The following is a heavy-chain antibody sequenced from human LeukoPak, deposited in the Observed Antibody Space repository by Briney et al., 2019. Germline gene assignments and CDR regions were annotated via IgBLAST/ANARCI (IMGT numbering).Heavy chain of an antibody. V-gene: IGHV1-18*01. Sequence: AASVRVSCKASGYTFTSYGISWARQAPGQGLEWMGWISAYNGNTNYAQKLQGRVTMTTDTSTSTAYMELRSLRSDDTAVYYCARELYSYGSLGIDYWGQGTLVTVSS. CDR1: GYTFTSYG. D-gene: IGHD5-18*01. J-gene: IGHJ4*02. CDR3: ARELYSYGSLGIDY. CDR2: ISAYNGNT.